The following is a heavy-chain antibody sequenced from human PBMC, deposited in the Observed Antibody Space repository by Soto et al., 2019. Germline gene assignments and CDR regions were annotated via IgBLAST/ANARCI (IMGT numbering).Heavy chain of an antibody. V-gene: IGHV1-8*01. J-gene: IGHJ5*02. D-gene: IGHD3-3*01. CDR3: ARGPILEWLNWFDP. Sequence: QVQLVQSGAEVKKPGASVKVSCKASGYTFTSYDINWVLQATGQGLEWMGWMNPNSGNTGYAQKFQGRVTMTRNTSISTAYMELSSLRSEDTAVYYCARGPILEWLNWFDPWGQGTLVTVSS. CDR2: MNPNSGNT. CDR1: GYTFTSYD.